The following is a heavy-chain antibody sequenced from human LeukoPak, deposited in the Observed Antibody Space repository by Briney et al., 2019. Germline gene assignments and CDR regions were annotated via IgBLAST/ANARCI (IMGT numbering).Heavy chain of an antibody. J-gene: IGHJ3*02. Sequence: ASVKVSCKASGYTFTGYYMHWVRQAPGQGLEWMGWINPNSGGTNYAQKFQGRVTMTRDTSISTAYMELSGLRSDDTAVYYCAREMGLAAVDAFDIWGQGTMVTVSS. V-gene: IGHV1-2*02. CDR2: INPNSGGT. CDR1: GYTFTGYY. CDR3: AREMGLAAVDAFDI. D-gene: IGHD6-13*01.